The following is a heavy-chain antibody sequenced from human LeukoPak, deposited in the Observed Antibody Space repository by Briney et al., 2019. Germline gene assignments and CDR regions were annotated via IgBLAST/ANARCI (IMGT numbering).Heavy chain of an antibody. CDR1: GFTFSDYY. D-gene: IGHD3-10*01. V-gene: IGHV3-11*04. Sequence: GGSLRLSYAASGFTFSDYYMSWIRQAPGKGLEWVSYISSSGSTIYYADSVKGRFTISRDNAKNSLYLQMNSLRAEDTAVYYCARVVSYYYYYMDVWGKGTTVTVSS. CDR2: ISSSGSTI. CDR3: ARVVSYYYYYMDV. J-gene: IGHJ6*03.